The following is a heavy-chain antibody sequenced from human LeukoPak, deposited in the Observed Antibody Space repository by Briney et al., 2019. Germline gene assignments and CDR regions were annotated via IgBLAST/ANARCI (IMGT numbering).Heavy chain of an antibody. CDR1: GFTFSSYA. V-gene: IGHV3-30-3*01. CDR2: ISYDGSNK. D-gene: IGHD3-22*01. J-gene: IGHJ4*02. Sequence: PGGSLRLSCAASGFTFSSYAMPWVRQAPGKGLEWVAVISYDGSNKYYADSVKGRFTISRDNSKNTLYLQMNSLRAEDTAVYYCARNYYDSSGYVGYFDYWGQGTLVTVSS. CDR3: ARNYYDSSGYVGYFDY.